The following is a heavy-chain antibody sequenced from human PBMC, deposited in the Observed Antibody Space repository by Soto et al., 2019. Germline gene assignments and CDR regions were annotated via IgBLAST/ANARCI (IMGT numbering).Heavy chain of an antibody. D-gene: IGHD5-12*01. CDR1: GFTFSSYA. Sequence: LRLSCAASGFTFSSYAMHWVRQAPGKGLEYVSDISSNGGSTYYANSVKGRFTISRDNSKNTLYLQMGSLRAEDMAVYYCARRGYSGYEIDYWGQGTLVTVPS. CDR3: ARRGYSGYEIDY. J-gene: IGHJ4*02. CDR2: ISSNGGST. V-gene: IGHV3-64*01.